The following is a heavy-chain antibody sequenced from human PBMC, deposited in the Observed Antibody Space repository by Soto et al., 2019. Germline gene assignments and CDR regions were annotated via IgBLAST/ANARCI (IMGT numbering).Heavy chain of an antibody. D-gene: IGHD6-13*01. V-gene: IGHV4-34*01. CDR3: ARALSWYEAPAVGYYYYMDV. J-gene: IGHJ6*03. CDR1: GGSFSGYN. CDR2: SSHSGST. Sequence: QVQLQQWGAGLLKPSETLSLTCAVYGGSFSGYNWSWIRQPPGKGLEWIGESSHSGSTNYNPSLKSRVTISVDTSMNQFSLTLSSVTAADTAVYYCARALSWYEAPAVGYYYYMDVWGKGTTVTVSS.